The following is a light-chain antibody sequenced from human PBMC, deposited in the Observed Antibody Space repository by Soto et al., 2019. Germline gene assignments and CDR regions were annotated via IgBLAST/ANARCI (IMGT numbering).Light chain of an antibody. CDR1: QTISIY. Sequence: DIQMTQSPSSLSASVGDRVTINCRASQTISIYLNWYQLRPGKGPKLLIYSASTLQSGVSSRFSGSGSGTDFTLTISSLQAEDFATYYCQQSYNTLITFGHGTRLEI. J-gene: IGKJ5*01. CDR2: SAS. V-gene: IGKV1-39*01. CDR3: QQSYNTLIT.